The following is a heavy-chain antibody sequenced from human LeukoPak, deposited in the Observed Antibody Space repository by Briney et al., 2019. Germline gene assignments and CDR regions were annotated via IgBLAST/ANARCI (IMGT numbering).Heavy chain of an antibody. Sequence: GGSLRLSCAASGFTFSSYGMHWVRQAPGKGLEWVTVISYDGSNKYYADSVKGRFTISRDNSKNTLYLQMNSLRAEDTAVYYCAKGALDCSSTSCSVDYWGQGTLVTVSS. CDR2: ISYDGSNK. CDR1: GFTFSSYG. D-gene: IGHD2-2*01. V-gene: IGHV3-30*18. CDR3: AKGALDCSSTSCSVDY. J-gene: IGHJ4*02.